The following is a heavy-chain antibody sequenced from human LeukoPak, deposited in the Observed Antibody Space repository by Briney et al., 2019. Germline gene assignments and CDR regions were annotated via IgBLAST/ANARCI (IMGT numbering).Heavy chain of an antibody. J-gene: IGHJ4*02. CDR3: ARRYGRPFDY. Sequence: GESLKISCKGSEYTFNSYWIAWVRQMPGKGLEWMGIIYPGDSDTRYSPSFQGQVTISADKSTSTAYLQWSSLKASDTAMYYCARRYGRPFDYWGQGTLVTVSP. CDR1: EYTFNSYW. V-gene: IGHV5-51*01. CDR2: IYPGDSDT. D-gene: IGHD4-17*01.